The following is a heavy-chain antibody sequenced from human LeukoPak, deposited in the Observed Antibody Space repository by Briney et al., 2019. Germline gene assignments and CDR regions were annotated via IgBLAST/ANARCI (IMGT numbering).Heavy chain of an antibody. CDR2: IYYSGST. D-gene: IGHD3-10*01. CDR3: ARQSLWFGEDVDY. V-gene: IGHV4-39*01. J-gene: IGHJ4*02. Sequence: KPSETLSLTCTVSGGSISSSNYYWGWIRQPPGKGPEWIGNIYYSGSTYYNPSLKSRVTISVDTSKNQFSLKLSSVTAVDTAVYYCARQSLWFGEDVDYWGQGSLVTVSS. CDR1: GGSISSSNYY.